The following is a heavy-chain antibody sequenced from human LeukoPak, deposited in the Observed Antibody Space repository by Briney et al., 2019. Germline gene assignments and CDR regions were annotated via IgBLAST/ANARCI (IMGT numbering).Heavy chain of an antibody. D-gene: IGHD5-12*01. CDR3: ARDTSDIVATNFDY. CDR2: ISSNGGST. CDR1: GFTFSSYA. V-gene: IGHV3-64*01. J-gene: IGHJ4*02. Sequence: PGGSLRLSCAASGFTFSSYAIHWVRQAPGKGLEYVSAISSNGGSTYYANSVKGRFTISRDNSKNTLYLQMGSLRAEDMAVYYCARDTSDIVATNFDYWGQGTLVTVSS.